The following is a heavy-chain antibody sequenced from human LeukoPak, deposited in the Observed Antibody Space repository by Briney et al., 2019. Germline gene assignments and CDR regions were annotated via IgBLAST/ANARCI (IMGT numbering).Heavy chain of an antibody. J-gene: IGHJ4*02. Sequence: GGSLRLSCAASGITFRSYSMNWVRQAPGKGLEWVSSISSSSSYIYYADSVKGRFTISRDNAKNSLYLQMNSLRAEDTAVYYCARDRAGMGAADYWGQGTLVTVSS. D-gene: IGHD1-26*01. CDR3: ARDRAGMGAADY. CDR1: GITFRSYS. CDR2: ISSSSSYI. V-gene: IGHV3-21*01.